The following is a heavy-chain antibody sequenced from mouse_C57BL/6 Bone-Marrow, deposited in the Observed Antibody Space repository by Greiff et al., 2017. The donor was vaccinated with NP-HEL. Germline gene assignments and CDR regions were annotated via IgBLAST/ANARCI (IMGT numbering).Heavy chain of an antibody. CDR1: GFTFTSYW. J-gene: IGHJ4*01. CDR3: ARGGALYYYAMDY. CDR2: INPSSGYT. V-gene: IGHV1-7*01. Sequence: VQLQQSGAELVKPGASVKLSCTASGFTFTSYWMHWVKQRPGQGLEWIGYINPSSGYTKYNPKFKDKATLTADKSSSTAYMQLSSLTYEVSAVDYCARGGALYYYAMDYWGQGTSVTVSS. D-gene: IGHD2-3*01.